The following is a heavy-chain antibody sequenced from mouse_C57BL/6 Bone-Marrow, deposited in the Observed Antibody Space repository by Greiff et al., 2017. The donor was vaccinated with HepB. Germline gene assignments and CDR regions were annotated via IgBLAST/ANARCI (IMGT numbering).Heavy chain of an antibody. D-gene: IGHD1-1*01. CDR2: INPNNGGT. CDR3: ARGGEKSSRYWYFDV. Sequence: EVQLQQSGPELVKPGASVKISCKASGYTFTDYYMNWVKQSHGKSLEWIGDINPNNGGTSYNPKFKGKSTLTVDKSSSTAYMEFRRLTSEDSEVYYCARGGEKSSRYWYFDVWGTGTTVTVSS. V-gene: IGHV1-26*01. J-gene: IGHJ1*03. CDR1: GYTFTDYY.